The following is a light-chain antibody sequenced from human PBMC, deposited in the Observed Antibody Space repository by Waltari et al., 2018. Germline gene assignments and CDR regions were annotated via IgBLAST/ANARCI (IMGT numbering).Light chain of an antibody. CDR1: KNFGSY. V-gene: IGKV1-39*01. CDR2: ATS. Sequence: DIQMTQSPSSLSASIGDRVTITCRASKNFGSYLNWYQQRTGEAPKLLIYATSTLQTEVPSRFSGSGSRTDFTLTISSLQPEDFATYYCQHTFETPYSFGQGTKLESK. CDR3: QHTFETPYS. J-gene: IGKJ2*01.